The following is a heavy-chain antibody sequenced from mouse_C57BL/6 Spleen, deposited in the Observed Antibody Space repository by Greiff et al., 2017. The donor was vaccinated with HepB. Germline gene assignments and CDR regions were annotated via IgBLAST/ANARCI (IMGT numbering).Heavy chain of an antibody. V-gene: IGHV1-26*01. CDR2: INPNNGGT. D-gene: IGHD2-4*01. CDR3: ARSYDYDDYYAMDY. CDR1: GYTFPDYY. J-gene: IGHJ4*01. Sequence: VQLQQSGPELVKPGASVKISCKASGYTFPDYYMNWVKQSHGKSLEWIGDINPNNGGTSYNQKFKGKATLTVDKSSSTAYMELRSLTSEDSAVYYCARSYDYDDYYAMDYWGQGTSVTVSS.